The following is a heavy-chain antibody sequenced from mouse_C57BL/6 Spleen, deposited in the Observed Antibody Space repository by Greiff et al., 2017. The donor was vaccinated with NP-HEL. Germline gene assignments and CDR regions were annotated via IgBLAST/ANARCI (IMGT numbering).Heavy chain of an antibody. D-gene: IGHD1-1*01. J-gene: IGHJ1*03. CDR2: ISDGGSYT. Sequence: EVKLMESGGGLVKPGGSLKLSCAASGFTFSSYAMSWVRQTPEKRLEWVATISDGGSYTYYPDNVKGRFTISRDNAKNNLYLQMSHLKSEDTAMYYCARESLRYAYFDVWGTGTTVTVSS. CDR1: GFTFSSYA. V-gene: IGHV5-4*01. CDR3: ARESLRYAYFDV.